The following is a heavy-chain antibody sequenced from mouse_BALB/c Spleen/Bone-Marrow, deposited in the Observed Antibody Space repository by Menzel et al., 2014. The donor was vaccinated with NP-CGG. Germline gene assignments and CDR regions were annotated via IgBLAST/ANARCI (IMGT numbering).Heavy chain of an antibody. CDR3: ARRDYYGSTYGFDY. J-gene: IGHJ2*01. CDR1: GYSLTSYY. V-gene: IGHV1-66*01. Sequence: QVQLKESGPELVKPGASVKISCKASGYSLTSYYIHWVKQRPGQGLEWIGWIFPRNGSTKYNEKFKGKATLTADTSSSXXXXXXXXXTSEDSAVYFCARRDYYGSTYGFDYWGQGTTLTVSS. CDR2: IFPRNGST. D-gene: IGHD1-1*01.